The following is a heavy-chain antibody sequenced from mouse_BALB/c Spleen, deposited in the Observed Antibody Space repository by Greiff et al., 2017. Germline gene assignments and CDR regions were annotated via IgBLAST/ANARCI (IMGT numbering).Heavy chain of an antibody. J-gene: IGHJ1*01. CDR1: GYSFTSYW. Sequence: VQLQQSGTVLARPGASVKMSCKASGYSFTSYWMHWVKQRPGQGLEWIGAIYPGNSDTSYNQKFKGEAKLTAVTSASTAYMELSSLTNEDSAVYYCTRGGYGRWYFDVWGAGTTVTVSS. V-gene: IGHV1-5*01. D-gene: IGHD1-2*01. CDR3: TRGGYGRWYFDV. CDR2: IYPGNSDT.